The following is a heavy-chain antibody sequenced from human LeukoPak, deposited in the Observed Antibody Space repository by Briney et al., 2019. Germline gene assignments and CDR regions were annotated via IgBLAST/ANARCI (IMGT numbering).Heavy chain of an antibody. J-gene: IGHJ4*02. CDR1: GYTFTNYG. CDR3: AREMSYYYDSSAYYYWYSCFDY. Sequence: ASVKVSCKASGYTFTNYGISWVRQAPGQGLEWMGWISAYNGNTNYAQKLQGRVTMTTDTSTSTAYMELRSLRSDDTAVYYCAREMSYYYDSSAYYYWYSCFDYWGKGTLVTVSS. V-gene: IGHV1-18*01. D-gene: IGHD3-22*01. CDR2: ISAYNGNT.